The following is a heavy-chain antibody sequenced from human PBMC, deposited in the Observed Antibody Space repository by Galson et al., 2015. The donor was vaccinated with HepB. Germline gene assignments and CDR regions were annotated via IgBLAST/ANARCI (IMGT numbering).Heavy chain of an antibody. J-gene: IGHJ4*02. CDR2: IIPILGIA. D-gene: IGHD6-13*01. V-gene: IGHV1-69*02. CDR1: GGTFSSYT. Sequence: SVKVSCKASGGTFSSYTISWVRQAPGQGLEWMGRIIPILGIANYAQKFQGRVTITADKSTSTAYMELSSLRSEDTAVYYCARGGIAAAGTKGYWGQGTLVTVSS. CDR3: ARGGIAAAGTKGY.